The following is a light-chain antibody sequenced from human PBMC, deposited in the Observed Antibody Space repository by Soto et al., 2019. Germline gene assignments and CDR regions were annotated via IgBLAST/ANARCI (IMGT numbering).Light chain of an antibody. CDR1: QSVSRT. V-gene: IGKV3-15*01. J-gene: IGKJ1*01. Sequence: EIVMTQSPASLSVSPGERATLSCRASQSVSRTLAWYQQKPGQAPRLLIYGASTRATGIPARFSGRGSGTDFTLTISSLQSEDFAVYYCQQHSHWPPWMFGQGTRVEIQ. CDR2: GAS. CDR3: QQHSHWPPWM.